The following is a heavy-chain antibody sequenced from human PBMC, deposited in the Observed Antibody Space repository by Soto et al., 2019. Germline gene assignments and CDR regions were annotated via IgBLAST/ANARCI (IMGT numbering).Heavy chain of an antibody. Sequence: EVQLVESGGGLVKPGGSPRLSCAASGFTFSSYSMNWVRQAPGKGLEWVSSISSSSSYIYYADSVKGRFTISRDNAKNSLYLQMNSLRAEDTAVYYCARYHYDSSGYGRVDAAFDIWGQGTMVTVSS. CDR2: ISSSSSYI. CDR3: ARYHYDSSGYGRVDAAFDI. J-gene: IGHJ3*02. D-gene: IGHD3-22*01. V-gene: IGHV3-21*01. CDR1: GFTFSSYS.